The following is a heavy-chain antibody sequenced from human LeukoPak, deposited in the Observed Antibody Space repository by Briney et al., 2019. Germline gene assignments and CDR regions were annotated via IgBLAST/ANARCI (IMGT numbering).Heavy chain of an antibody. Sequence: GGSLRLSCAASGFTFSSYAMSWVRQAPGKGLEWVSAISGGGGGTFYADSVKGRFTISRDNSKNTLYLQMNSLRAEDTAVYYCVKDLGGKPYYYYGMDVWGQGTTVTVSS. CDR3: VKDLGGKPYYYYGMDV. CDR2: ISGGGGGT. CDR1: GFTFSSYA. J-gene: IGHJ6*02. V-gene: IGHV3-23*01.